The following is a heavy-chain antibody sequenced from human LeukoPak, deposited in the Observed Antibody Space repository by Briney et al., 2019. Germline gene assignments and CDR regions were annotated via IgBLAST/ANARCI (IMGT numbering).Heavy chain of an antibody. V-gene: IGHV3-30*03. D-gene: IGHD4/OR15-4a*01. Sequence: GRSLRLSCAASGFIFSTSDMHWLRQAPGKGLEWVAHVASDGRIKYYADSVQGRFTGSRDNSNNTVYLQMNSLRADDTAVYYCARGPLHGAFDYWGQGTLVT. J-gene: IGHJ4*02. CDR2: VASDGRIK. CDR3: ARGPLHGAFDY. CDR1: GFIFSTSD.